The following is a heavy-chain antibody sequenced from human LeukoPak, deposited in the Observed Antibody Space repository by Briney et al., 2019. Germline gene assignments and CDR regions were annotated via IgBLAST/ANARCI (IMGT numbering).Heavy chain of an antibody. CDR1: GFTFSSYA. D-gene: IGHD1-26*01. Sequence: PGGPLRLSCAASGFTFSSYAMTWVRQAPGKGLEWVSSINGYGGSTYYADSVKGRFTISRDNSKNTLYLQMNSLRAEDTALYYCAKGSGSYLRWYFQPWGQGTLVTVSS. CDR3: AKGSGSYLRWYFQP. J-gene: IGHJ1*01. V-gene: IGHV3-23*01. CDR2: INGYGGST.